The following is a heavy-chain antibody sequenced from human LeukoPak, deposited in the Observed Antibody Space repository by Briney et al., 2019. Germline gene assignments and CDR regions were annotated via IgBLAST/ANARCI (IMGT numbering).Heavy chain of an antibody. D-gene: IGHD4-17*01. Sequence: GGSPRLSCAASGFTFSSYWMHWVRQTPGKGLVWVSRINGAGSSISYADSVKGRVTISRDNAKNTLYLQMNNLRAEDTAVYYCARGGDYKNDYWGQGTLVTVSS. CDR1: GFTFSSYW. J-gene: IGHJ4*02. CDR3: ARGGDYKNDY. V-gene: IGHV3-74*01. CDR2: INGAGSSI.